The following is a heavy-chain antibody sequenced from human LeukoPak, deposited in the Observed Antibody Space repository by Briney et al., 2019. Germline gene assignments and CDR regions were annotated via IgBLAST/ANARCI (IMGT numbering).Heavy chain of an antibody. D-gene: IGHD2-2*01. CDR3: ARDIVVVPAAMHY. V-gene: IGHV1-18*04. J-gene: IGHJ4*02. Sequence: ASVKVSCKASGYTFTGYYMHWVRQAPGQGLEWMGWISAYNGNTNYAQKLQGRVTMTTDTSTSTAYMELRSLRSDGTAVYYCARDIVVVPAAMHYWGQGTLVTVSS. CDR1: GYTFTGYY. CDR2: ISAYNGNT.